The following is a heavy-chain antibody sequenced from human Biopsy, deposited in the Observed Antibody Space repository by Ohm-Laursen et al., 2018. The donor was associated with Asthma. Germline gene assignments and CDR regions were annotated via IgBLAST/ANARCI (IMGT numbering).Heavy chain of an antibody. V-gene: IGHV3-74*01. J-gene: IGHJ5*02. CDR2: VNGDGRST. D-gene: IGHD3-16*02. Sequence: SLRLSCAASGFTFSSSWMHWVRQVPGKGLVGVSRVNGDGRSTSYADSVKGRFTISRDNAKNTLYLQMNSLRAEDTALYYCARVSSYWAFDPWGQGTLVTVSS. CDR3: ARVSSYWAFDP. CDR1: GFTFSSSW.